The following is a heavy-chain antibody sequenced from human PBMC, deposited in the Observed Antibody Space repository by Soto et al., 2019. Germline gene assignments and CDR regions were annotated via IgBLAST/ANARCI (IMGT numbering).Heavy chain of an antibody. CDR1: GGSFSGYY. J-gene: IGHJ4*02. D-gene: IGHD2-15*01. CDR2: INHSGST. CDR3: ARAAPRYCSGGSCYSGRDD. Sequence: SETLSLTCAVYGGSFSGYYWSWIRQPPGKGLEWIGEINHSGSTNYNPPLKSRVTISVDTSKNQFSLKLSSVTAADTAVYYCARAAPRYCSGGSCYSGRDDWGQGTLVTVSS. V-gene: IGHV4-34*01.